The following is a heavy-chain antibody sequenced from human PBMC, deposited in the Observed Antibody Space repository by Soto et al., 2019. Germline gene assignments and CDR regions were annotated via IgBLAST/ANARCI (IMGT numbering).Heavy chain of an antibody. V-gene: IGHV4-30-4*01. CDR2: IYYSGST. CDR1: GGSISSGDYY. J-gene: IGHJ6*02. D-gene: IGHD3-9*01. Sequence: LSLTCTVSGGSISSGDYYWSWIRQPPGKGLEWIGYIYYSGSTYYNPSLKRRVTISVDTSKNQFSLKLSSVTAADTAVFYCARDLGPYYDILTGYYRHYYYYGMDVWGQGTTVTVSS. CDR3: ARDLGPYYDILTGYYRHYYYYGMDV.